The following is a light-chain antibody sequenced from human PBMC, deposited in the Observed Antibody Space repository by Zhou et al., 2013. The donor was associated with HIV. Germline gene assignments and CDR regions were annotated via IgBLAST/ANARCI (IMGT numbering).Light chain of an antibody. Sequence: EVVMTQSPATLSVSPGERATLSCRASQTIIRNLAWYQQKPGQAPRLLIYSASVRGRWYPSQVQWQWVWDRTSLSPSAACSLENFAVYYCQQYNNWPPYTFGQGTKVEIK. CDR3: QQYNNWPPYT. J-gene: IGKJ2*01. V-gene: IGKV3-15*01. CDR1: QTIIRN. CDR2: SAS.